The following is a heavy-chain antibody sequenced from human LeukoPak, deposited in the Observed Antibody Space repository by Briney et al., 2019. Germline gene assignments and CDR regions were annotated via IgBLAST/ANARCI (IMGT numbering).Heavy chain of an antibody. D-gene: IGHD5-24*01. CDR1: GGTFSSYA. CDR3: ARARRDGYNYGTQPNYYYYMDV. J-gene: IGHJ6*03. Sequence: ASVKVSCKASGGTFSSYAISWVRQAPGQGLEWMGGIIPIFGTTNYAQKFQGRVTITTDESTSTAYMELSSLRSEDTAVYYCARARRDGYNYGTQPNYYYYMDVWGKGTTVTVSS. CDR2: IIPIFGTT. V-gene: IGHV1-69*05.